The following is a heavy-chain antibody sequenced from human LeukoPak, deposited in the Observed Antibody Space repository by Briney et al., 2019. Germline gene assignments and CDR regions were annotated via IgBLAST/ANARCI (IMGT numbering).Heavy chain of an antibody. CDR3: ARVLYYYDSSGFNPPDAFDI. CDR1: GGSFSGYY. V-gene: IGHV4-34*01. J-gene: IGHJ3*02. CDR2: INHSGST. D-gene: IGHD3-22*01. Sequence: SETLSLTCAAYGGSFSGYYWSWIRQPPGKGLEWIGEINHSGSTTYSPSLKSRVTMSVDTSRNQFSLKLTSVTAADTAVYYCARVLYYYDSSGFNPPDAFDIWGQGTMVTVSS.